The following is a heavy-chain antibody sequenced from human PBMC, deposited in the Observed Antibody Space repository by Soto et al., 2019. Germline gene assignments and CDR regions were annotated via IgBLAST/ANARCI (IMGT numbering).Heavy chain of an antibody. Sequence: SETLSLTCTVSGGSVNSGSQYWSWIRQPPGKGLEWIGYLYYSGSTDYNPSLKSRVTISLDTPKKQFSLKLSSVTAADTAVYYCASFAQFGELWFGAIPGWFDPWGQGTLVTVSS. CDR2: LYYSGST. V-gene: IGHV4-61*01. CDR1: GGSVNSGSQY. CDR3: ASFAQFGELWFGAIPGWFDP. D-gene: IGHD3-10*01. J-gene: IGHJ5*02.